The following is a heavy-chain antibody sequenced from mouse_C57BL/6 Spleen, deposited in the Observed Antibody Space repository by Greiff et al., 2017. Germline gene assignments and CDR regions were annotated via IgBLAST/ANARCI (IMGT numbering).Heavy chain of an antibody. V-gene: IGHV1-69*01. CDR2: IDPSDSYT. CDR1: GYTFTSYW. Sequence: QVQLQQPGAELVMPGASVKLSCKASGYTFTSYWMHWVKQRPGQGLEWIGEIDPSDSYTNYNQKFKGKSTLTVDKSSSTAYMQLSSLTSEDSAVYYCARRYYGSSPFDYWGQGTTLTVSS. D-gene: IGHD1-1*01. CDR3: ARRYYGSSPFDY. J-gene: IGHJ2*01.